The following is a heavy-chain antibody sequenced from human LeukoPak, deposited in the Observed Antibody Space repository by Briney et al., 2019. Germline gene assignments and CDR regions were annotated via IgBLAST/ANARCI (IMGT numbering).Heavy chain of an antibody. CDR1: GFTFSSYG. CDR2: ISYDGSNK. V-gene: IGHV3-30*18. CDR3: AKDHYYDTSGMDV. D-gene: IGHD3-22*01. J-gene: IGHJ6*02. Sequence: PGRSLRLSCAASGFTFSSYGMHWVRQAPGKGLEWVAVISYDGSNKYYADSVKGRFTISRNNSKNTLYLQMNSLRAEDTAVYYCAKDHYYDTSGMDVWGQGTTVTVSS.